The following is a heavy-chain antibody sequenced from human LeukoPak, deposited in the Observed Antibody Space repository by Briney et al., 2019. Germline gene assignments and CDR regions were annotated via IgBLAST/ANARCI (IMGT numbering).Heavy chain of an antibody. CDR2: IYYSGST. Sequence: LQTLFLTCTVSGGSISGGDYYWRWIRPPPGKSIGWIGYIYYSGSTYYNPSLKSRVTISVDTSKNQFSLKLSSVTAADTAVYYCARNIAGRDYFDYWGQGTLVTVSS. J-gene: IGHJ4*02. CDR1: GGSISGGDYY. CDR3: ARNIAGRDYFDY. V-gene: IGHV4-30-4*01. D-gene: IGHD2/OR15-2a*01.